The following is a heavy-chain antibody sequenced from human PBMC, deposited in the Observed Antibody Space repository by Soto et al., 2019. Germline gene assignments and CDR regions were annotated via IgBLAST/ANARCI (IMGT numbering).Heavy chain of an antibody. CDR2: ISYDGSNK. CDR1: GFTFSSYA. D-gene: IGHD4-17*01. CDR3: ARDSLTTLTTLSY. J-gene: IGHJ4*02. V-gene: IGHV3-30-3*01. Sequence: QVQLVESGGGVVQPGRSLRLSCAASGFTFSSYAMHWVRQAPGKGLEWVAVISYDGSNKYYADSVKGRFTISRDNSKNTLYLQMNSLRAEDTAVYYCARDSLTTLTTLSYWGQGTLVTVSS.